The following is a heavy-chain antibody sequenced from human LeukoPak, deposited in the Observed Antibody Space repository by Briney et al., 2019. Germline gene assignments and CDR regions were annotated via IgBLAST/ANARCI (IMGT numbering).Heavy chain of an antibody. CDR2: IYTSGST. V-gene: IGHV4-4*07. D-gene: IGHD6-13*01. Sequence: SETLSLTCTVSGGSLSDYYWTWIRQPAGKGLEWIGRIYTSGSTNYNPSLKSRVTISVDTSKNQFSLKLTSVTAADTAVYYCARVYYSSSYDYWYFDLWGRGTLVTVSS. CDR3: ARVYYSSSYDYWYFDL. CDR1: GGSLSDYY. J-gene: IGHJ2*01.